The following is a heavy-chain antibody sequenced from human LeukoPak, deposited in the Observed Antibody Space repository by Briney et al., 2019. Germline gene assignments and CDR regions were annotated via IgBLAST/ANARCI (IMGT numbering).Heavy chain of an antibody. CDR2: VSPNNGGT. CDR3: ARSDVLYASQGEARYFNH. V-gene: IGHV1-2*02. D-gene: IGHD3-16*01. J-gene: IGHJ4*02. Sequence: ASVKVSCKASGYTFTAYYIHWVRQAPGQRLEWMGWVSPNNGGTNYAQKFQGRVTMTRDTSISTLYMDLNSLRSDDTAVYYCARSDVLYASQGEARYFNHWGQGTLVTVSS. CDR1: GYTFTAYY.